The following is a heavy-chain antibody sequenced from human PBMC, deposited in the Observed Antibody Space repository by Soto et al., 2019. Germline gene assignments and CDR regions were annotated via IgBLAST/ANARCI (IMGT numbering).Heavy chain of an antibody. CDR3: ARDLGDHPIDAYGDY. CDR1: GYTFTSYG. Sequence: ASVKVSCKASGYTFTSYGISWVRQAPGQGLEWMGWISAYNGNTNYAQKLQGRVTMTTDTSTSTAYMELRSLRSDDTAVYYCARDLGDHPIDAYGDYWGQGTLVTVSS. D-gene: IGHD2-21*01. CDR2: ISAYNGNT. J-gene: IGHJ4*02. V-gene: IGHV1-18*01.